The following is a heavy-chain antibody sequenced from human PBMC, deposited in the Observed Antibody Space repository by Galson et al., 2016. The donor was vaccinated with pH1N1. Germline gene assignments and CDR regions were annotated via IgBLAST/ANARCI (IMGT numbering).Heavy chain of an antibody. CDR1: GFSFSSSG. CDR2: ISAGGDDT. D-gene: IGHD1-26*01. CDR3: AREDWSYGDTYYNGMDV. J-gene: IGHJ6*02. V-gene: IGHV3-23*01. Sequence: SLRLSCAASGFSFSSSGMSWVRQAPGKGLDWVSGISAGGDDTFYAHAVRGRFTISRDNSKKTLYLHMNSLRPDDTGLYYCAREDWSYGDTYYNGMDVWGQGTTVTVSS.